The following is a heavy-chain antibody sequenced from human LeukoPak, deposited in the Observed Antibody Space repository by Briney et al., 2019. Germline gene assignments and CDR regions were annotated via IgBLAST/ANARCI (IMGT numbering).Heavy chain of an antibody. J-gene: IGHJ6*03. CDR3: ARRPYYYDSSGYYADCYYFMDV. CDR2: MNLNSGDT. Sequence: ASVKASCKASGYTFTTYNISLVRHAPGQGLELMGWMNLNSGDTDYSQNFQGRVTMTRNTSISTAYMELSSLRSEDTAVYYCARRPYYYDSSGYYADCYYFMDVWGKGTTVTVSS. V-gene: IGHV1-8*01. D-gene: IGHD3-22*01. CDR1: GYTFTTYN.